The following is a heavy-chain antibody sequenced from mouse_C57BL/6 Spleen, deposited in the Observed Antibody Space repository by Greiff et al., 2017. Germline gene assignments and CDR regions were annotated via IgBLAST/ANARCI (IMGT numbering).Heavy chain of an antibody. CDR3: AIESSLFAY. Sequence: VQLQQPGAELVKPGASVKVSCKASGYTFTSYWMHWVKQRPGQGLEWIGRIHPSDSDTNYNQKFKGKATFTVDNSSSTAYMQLSSLTSEDSAVYYCAIESSLFAYWGQGTLVTVSA. D-gene: IGHD6-1*01. CDR1: GYTFTSYW. J-gene: IGHJ3*01. CDR2: IHPSDSDT. V-gene: IGHV1-74*01.